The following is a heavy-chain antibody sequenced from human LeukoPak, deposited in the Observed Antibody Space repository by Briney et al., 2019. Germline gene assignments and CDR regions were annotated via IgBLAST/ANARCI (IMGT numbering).Heavy chain of an antibody. V-gene: IGHV4-38-2*02. D-gene: IGHD3-9*01. CDR2: VYRSGST. CDR1: GCSISSGYH. CDR3: ARENWFFDY. J-gene: IGHJ4*02. Sequence: PSETLSLTCVVSGCSISSGYHWGWIRQPPGEGLEWIGSVYRSGSTYYNPSLKSRVTISVDTSKNQISLKARSVTAADPAVYYCARENWFFDYWGQGILVTVSS.